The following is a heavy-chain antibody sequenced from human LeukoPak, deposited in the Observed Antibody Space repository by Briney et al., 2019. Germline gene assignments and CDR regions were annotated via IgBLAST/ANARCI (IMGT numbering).Heavy chain of an antibody. CDR3: ARRGRESWFDP. CDR2: IYYSGST. CDR1: GGSISSYY. J-gene: IGHJ5*02. Sequence: SETLSLTCAVYGGSISSYYWSWIRQPPGKGLEWIGYIYYSGSTNYNPSLKSRVTISVDTSKNQFSLKLSSVTAADTAVYYCARRGRESWFDPWGQGTLVTVSS. D-gene: IGHD3-10*01. V-gene: IGHV4-59*01.